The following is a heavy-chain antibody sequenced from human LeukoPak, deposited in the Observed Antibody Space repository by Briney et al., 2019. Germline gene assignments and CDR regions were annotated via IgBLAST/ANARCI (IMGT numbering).Heavy chain of an antibody. D-gene: IGHD4-11*01. CDR2: LSAYNGNT. V-gene: IGHV1-18*01. Sequence: GASVKVSCKASGYTFTSYGISWVRQAPGQGLEWMGWLSAYNGNTNYAQKLQGRVTMTTDTSTSTAYMELRSLRSDDTAVYYCAREESQNDYSNMGYYYYYMDVWGKGTTVTVSS. CDR1: GYTFTSYG. J-gene: IGHJ6*03. CDR3: AREESQNDYSNMGYYYYYMDV.